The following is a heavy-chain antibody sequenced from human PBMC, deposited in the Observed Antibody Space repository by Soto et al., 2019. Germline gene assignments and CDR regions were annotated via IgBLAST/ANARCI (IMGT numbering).Heavy chain of an antibody. CDR3: ARGRKGYRSSTSCFPGGVLSYMDV. V-gene: IGHV4-34*01. D-gene: IGHD2-2*01. CDR2: INHSGST. Sequence: PSETLSLTCAVYGGSFSGYYWSWIRQPPGKGLEWIGEINHSGSTNYNPSLKSRVTISVDTSKNQFSLKLSSVTAADTAVYYCARGRKGYRSSTSCFPGGVLSYMDVWGKGTTVTVSS. CDR1: GGSFSGYY. J-gene: IGHJ6*03.